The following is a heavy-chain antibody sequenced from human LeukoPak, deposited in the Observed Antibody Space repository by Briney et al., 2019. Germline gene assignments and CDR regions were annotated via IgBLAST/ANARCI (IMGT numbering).Heavy chain of an antibody. D-gene: IGHD6-13*01. CDR3: ARGVAAAGKDFDY. V-gene: IGHV4-39*07. CDR1: GGSISSSSYY. Sequence: SETLSLTCTVSGGSISSSSYYWGWIRQPPGKGLEWIGSIYYSGSTYYNPSLKSRVTISVDTSKNQFSLKLSSVTAADTAVYYCARGVAAAGKDFDYRGQGTLVTVSS. CDR2: IYYSGST. J-gene: IGHJ4*02.